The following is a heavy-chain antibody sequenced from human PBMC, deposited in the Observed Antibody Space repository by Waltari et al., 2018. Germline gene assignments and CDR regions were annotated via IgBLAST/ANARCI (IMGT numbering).Heavy chain of an antibody. Sequence: QVQLQESGPGLVKPSQTLSLTCAISGDPLSSANYYWSWIRQPAGKGLEWIGRIYTTGSTNYNPSLKSRVTISIDTSKSQFSLNLDSVTAADTAVYYCARGLGTTNFDVWGQGTLVTASS. CDR3: ARGLGTTNFDV. D-gene: IGHD1-26*01. CDR1: GDPLSSANYY. CDR2: IYTTGST. J-gene: IGHJ4*02. V-gene: IGHV4-61*02.